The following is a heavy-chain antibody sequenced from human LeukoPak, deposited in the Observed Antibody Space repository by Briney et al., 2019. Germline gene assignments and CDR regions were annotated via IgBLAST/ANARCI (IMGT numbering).Heavy chain of an antibody. CDR2: IYPGDSDT. CDR3: ARFAYCSSTSCLYDAFDI. CDR1: GYSFTSYW. D-gene: IGHD2-2*01. V-gene: IGHV5-51*01. J-gene: IGHJ3*02. Sequence: GESLKISCKGSGYSFTSYWIGWVRQMPGKGLEWMGIIYPGDSDTRYSPSFQGQVTISADKSISTAYPQWSSLKASDTAMYHCARFAYCSSTSCLYDAFDIWGQGTMVTVSS.